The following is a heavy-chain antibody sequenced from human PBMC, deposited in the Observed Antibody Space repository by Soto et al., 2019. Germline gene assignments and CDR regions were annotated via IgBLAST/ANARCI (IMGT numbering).Heavy chain of an antibody. CDR3: ARNRLRQYYYGMDV. CDR1: GYRFANYC. V-gene: IGHV5-51*01. D-gene: IGHD3-10*01. CDR2: IYPGDSDT. J-gene: IGHJ6*02. Sequence: GESLTISCHGSGYRFANYCIAWVRPLPGKGLEWVGVIYPGDSDTRYSPSFRGQVTISADKSISHVYLQWSSLKASDTAMYYCARNRLRQYYYGMDVWGQGTTVTV.